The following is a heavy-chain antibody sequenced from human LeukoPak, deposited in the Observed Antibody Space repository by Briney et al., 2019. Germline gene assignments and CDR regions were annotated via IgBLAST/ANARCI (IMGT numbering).Heavy chain of an antibody. D-gene: IGHD1-26*01. CDR1: GYSFTSYW. V-gene: IGHV5-51*01. CDR2: IYPGDSDT. Sequence: GESLKISCKGSGYSFTSYWIGWVRQMPGKGLEWMGIIYPGDSDTRYSPSFQGQVTISANKSISTAYLQWSSLKASDAAMYYCARRSREDAFDIWGQGTMVTVSS. CDR3: ARRSREDAFDI. J-gene: IGHJ3*02.